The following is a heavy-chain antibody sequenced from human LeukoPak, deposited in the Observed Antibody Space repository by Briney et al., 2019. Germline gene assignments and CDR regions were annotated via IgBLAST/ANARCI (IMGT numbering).Heavy chain of an antibody. Sequence: GGSLRLSCAASGFTFDDYAMHWVRQAPGKGLEWVSGISWNSGSIGYADSVKGRFTISRDNAKNSLYLQMNGLRAEDTALYYCARRSTSDSGDYVGYWGQGTLVTVSS. CDR2: ISWNSGSI. J-gene: IGHJ4*02. CDR3: ARRSTSDSGDYVGY. V-gene: IGHV3-9*01. CDR1: GFTFDDYA. D-gene: IGHD4-17*01.